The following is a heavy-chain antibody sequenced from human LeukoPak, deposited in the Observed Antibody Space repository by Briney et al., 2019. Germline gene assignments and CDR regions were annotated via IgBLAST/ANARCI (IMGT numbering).Heavy chain of an antibody. CDR3: ARGRAVAWVFDL. CDR2: IIPIFGTA. D-gene: IGHD6-19*01. CDR1: GGTFSSYA. V-gene: IGHV1-69*13. J-gene: IGHJ2*01. Sequence: SVKVSCKASGGTFSSYAISWVRQAPGQGLEWMGGIIPIFGTANYAQEFQGRVTITADESTSTAYMELSSLRSEDTAVYYCARGRAVAWVFDLWGRGTLVTVSS.